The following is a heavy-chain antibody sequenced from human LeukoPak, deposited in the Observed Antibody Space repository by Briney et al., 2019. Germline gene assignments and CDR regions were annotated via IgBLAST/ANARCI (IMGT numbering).Heavy chain of an antibody. CDR3: ARAKAQITLGYCSGGSCYSNWFDP. CDR1: GYTFTSYG. Sequence: ASVKVSCKASGYTFTSYGISWVRQAPGQGLEWMGWISAYNGNTNYAQKLQGRVTMTTDTSTSTAYMELRSLRSDDTAVYYCARAKAQITLGYCSGGSCYSNWFDPWGQGTLVTVSS. CDR2: ISAYNGNT. J-gene: IGHJ5*02. D-gene: IGHD2-15*01. V-gene: IGHV1-18*01.